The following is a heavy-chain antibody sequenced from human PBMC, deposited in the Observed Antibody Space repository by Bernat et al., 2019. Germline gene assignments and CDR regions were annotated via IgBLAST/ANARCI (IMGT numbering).Heavy chain of an antibody. Sequence: EVQLLESGGGLVQPGGSLRLSCAASGFTFSSYAMSWVRQAPGKGLEWVSAISGSGGSTYYADSVKGRFTISRDNSKNTLYLQMNSLRAEDTAVYYCARDGWLDSGFDYWGQGTLVTVSS. CDR2: ISGSGGST. CDR3: ARDGWLDSGFDY. D-gene: IGHD6-19*01. CDR1: GFTFSSYA. V-gene: IGHV3-23*01. J-gene: IGHJ4*02.